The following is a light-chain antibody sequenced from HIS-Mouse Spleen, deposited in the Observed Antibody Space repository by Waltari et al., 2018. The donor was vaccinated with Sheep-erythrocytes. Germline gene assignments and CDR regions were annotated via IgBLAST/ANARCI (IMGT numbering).Light chain of an antibody. Sequence: DIQMTQSPSTLSASVGDRVTITCRASQSISSWLAWYQQKPGKAPKLLIYKASSLESGVPSRFSGSGSGTEFTLTISSLQPDDFATYYCXXYNSYSRTFGQGTKVEIK. V-gene: IGKV1-5*03. J-gene: IGKJ1*01. CDR2: KAS. CDR1: QSISSW. CDR3: XXYNSYSRT.